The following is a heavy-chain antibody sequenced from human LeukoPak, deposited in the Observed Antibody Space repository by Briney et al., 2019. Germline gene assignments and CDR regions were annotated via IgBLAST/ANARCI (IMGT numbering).Heavy chain of an antibody. CDR2: ISYDGSNK. Sequence: PGGSLRLSCAASGFTFSSYGMHWVRQAPGKGLEWVAVISYDGSNKYYADSVKGRFTISRDNSKTTLYLQMNSLRAEDTAVYFCARDALVISPPDYWGQGTLVTVSS. V-gene: IGHV3-30*03. CDR1: GFTFSSYG. J-gene: IGHJ4*02. CDR3: ARDALVISPPDY. D-gene: IGHD2-21*01.